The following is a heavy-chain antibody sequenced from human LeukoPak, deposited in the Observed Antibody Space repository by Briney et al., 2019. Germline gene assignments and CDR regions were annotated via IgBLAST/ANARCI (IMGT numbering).Heavy chain of an antibody. V-gene: IGHV1-69*13. CDR2: IIPIFGTA. CDR1: GGTFSSYA. Sequence: GASVKVSCKASGGTFSSYAISWVRQAPGQGLEWMGGIIPIFGTANYAQKFQGRVTITADESTSTAYMELSSLRSEDTAVHYCARDRRYGDYRSSFGYWGQGTLVTVSS. J-gene: IGHJ4*02. D-gene: IGHD4-17*01. CDR3: ARDRRYGDYRSSFGY.